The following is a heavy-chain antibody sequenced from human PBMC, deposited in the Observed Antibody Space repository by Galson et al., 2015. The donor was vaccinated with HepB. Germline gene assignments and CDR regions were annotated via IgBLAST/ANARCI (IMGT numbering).Heavy chain of an antibody. CDR2: INHSGST. CDR1: GGSFSGYY. V-gene: IGHV4-34*01. D-gene: IGHD3-10*01. J-gene: IGHJ5*02. Sequence: SETLSLTCAVYGGSFSGYYWSWIRQPPGKGLEWIGEINHSGSTNYNPSLKSRVTIPVDTSKNQFSLKLSSVTAADTAVYYCASGSFMVRGVIHGDWFDPWGQGTLVTVPS. CDR3: ASGSFMVRGVIHGDWFDP.